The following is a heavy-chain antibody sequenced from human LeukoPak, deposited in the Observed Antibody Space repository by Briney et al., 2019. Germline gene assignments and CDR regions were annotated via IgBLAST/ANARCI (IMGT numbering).Heavy chain of an antibody. CDR2: ISYDGSNK. J-gene: IGHJ3*02. V-gene: IGHV3-30-3*01. Sequence: PGGSLRLSCAASGCTFSSYAMHWVRPAPGKGLEWVAVISYDGSNKYYAASVKGRFTISRDNSKNTLYLQMNSLRAEDTAVYYCARDRGAFDIWGQGTMVSVSS. CDR1: GCTFSSYA. CDR3: ARDRGAFDI.